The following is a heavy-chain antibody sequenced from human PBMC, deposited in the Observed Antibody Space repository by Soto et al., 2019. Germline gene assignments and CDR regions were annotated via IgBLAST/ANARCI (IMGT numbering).Heavy chain of an antibody. Sequence: QVQLVESGGGVVQPGRSLRLSCAASGFTFSPYAMHWFRQSPGKGLEWVAVISYDGSNKYYADFVKGRFTISRDNSKNRLYLQMNSLRAEDTAVYYCARSERFDYWGQGTPVNGSS. V-gene: IGHV3-30-3*01. J-gene: IGHJ4*02. CDR3: ARSERFDY. CDR1: GFTFSPYA. CDR2: ISYDGSNK.